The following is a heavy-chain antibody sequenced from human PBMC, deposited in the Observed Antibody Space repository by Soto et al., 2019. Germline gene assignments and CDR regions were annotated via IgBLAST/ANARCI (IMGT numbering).Heavy chain of an antibody. CDR3: AREPTTVTNYYYYALDV. CDR1: GVSVSSGSYY. CDR2: IYYSGST. J-gene: IGHJ6*02. D-gene: IGHD4-17*01. V-gene: IGHV4-61*01. Sequence: PSETLSLTCTVSGVSVSSGSYYWSWIRQPPGKGLEWIGYIYYSGSTNYNPSLKSRVTISVDTSKNQFSLKLSSVTAADTAVYYCAREPTTVTNYYYYALDVWGQGTTVTVSS.